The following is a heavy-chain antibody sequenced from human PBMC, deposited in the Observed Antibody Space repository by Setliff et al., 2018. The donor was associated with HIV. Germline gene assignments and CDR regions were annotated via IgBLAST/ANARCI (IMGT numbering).Heavy chain of an antibody. Sequence: GGSLRLSCTASGFTFGDYAMSWVRQAPGKGLEWVGFIRSKAYGGTTEYAASVKGRFTISRDDSKSIAYLQMNSLKTEDTAVYYCTRGGEGDYYYYYMDVWCKGTTVTVSS. V-gene: IGHV3-49*04. J-gene: IGHJ6*03. CDR3: TRGGEGDYYYYYMDV. CDR2: IRSKAYGGTT. CDR1: GFTFGDYA. D-gene: IGHD2-21*01.